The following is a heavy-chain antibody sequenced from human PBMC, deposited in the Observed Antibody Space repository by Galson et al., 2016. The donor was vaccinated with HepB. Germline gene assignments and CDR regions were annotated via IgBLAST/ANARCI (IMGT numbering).Heavy chain of an antibody. J-gene: IGHJ4*02. CDR3: SRGWAAAGTNWDY. CDR1: GVSISSGNW. V-gene: IGHV4/OR15-8*02. CDR2: IFHSGTT. Sequence: ETLSLTCVVSGVSISSGNWWSWVRQPPGKGLEWIGEIFHSGTTKYNPSLKSRVTISMDKSKHQFSLNRSSVTAADTAVYYCSRGWAAAGTNWDYWGQGTLVTVSS. D-gene: IGHD6-13*01.